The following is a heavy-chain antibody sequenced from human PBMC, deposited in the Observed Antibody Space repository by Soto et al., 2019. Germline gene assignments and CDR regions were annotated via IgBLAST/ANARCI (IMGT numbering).Heavy chain of an antibody. Sequence: PGGTLRLSCQGSGFNFRMYEMHWVRKAPGKGLGRVSYIRSSGLTTYYADSAEGRFTISRDNAKNSLYLHLNSLRVGDPAVSYCARYGTRGDWWGLGTQVTVSS. CDR2: IRSSGLTT. V-gene: IGHV3-48*03. CDR1: GFNFRMYE. D-gene: IGHD3-10*01. J-gene: IGHJ5*01. CDR3: ARYGTRGDW.